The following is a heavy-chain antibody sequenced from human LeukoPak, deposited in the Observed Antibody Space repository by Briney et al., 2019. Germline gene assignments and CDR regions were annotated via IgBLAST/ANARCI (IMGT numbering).Heavy chain of an antibody. Sequence: SETLSLTCIVSGGSISGFYWSWIWQPAGKGLEWIGRIYPSGGTNYNPSLRSRVTMSTDTSKNQFSLKLRSVTAADTAVYYCARECGDLDYWGQGTLVTVSS. D-gene: IGHD2-21*01. CDR2: IYPSGGT. CDR1: GGSISGFY. CDR3: ARECGDLDY. V-gene: IGHV4-4*07. J-gene: IGHJ4*02.